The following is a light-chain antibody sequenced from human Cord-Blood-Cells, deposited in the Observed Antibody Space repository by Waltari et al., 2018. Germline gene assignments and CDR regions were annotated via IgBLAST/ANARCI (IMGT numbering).Light chain of an antibody. Sequence: DIQMTHSPSSLSASVGDRVTITCRASQSISSYLNWYQLKPGKAPKLRIYAASSLQSGVPSRFSLSGSGTDFTLSISSLQPGDFATYYCQQSYSTLTSGGGTKVEIK. CDR3: QQSYSTLT. CDR1: QSISSY. CDR2: AAS. J-gene: IGKJ4*01. V-gene: IGKV1-39*01.